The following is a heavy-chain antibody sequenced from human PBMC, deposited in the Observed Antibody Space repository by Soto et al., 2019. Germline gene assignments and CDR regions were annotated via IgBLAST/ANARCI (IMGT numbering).Heavy chain of an antibody. CDR1: GYTFTSYA. J-gene: IGHJ5*02. D-gene: IGHD3-10*01. V-gene: IGHV1-3*01. Sequence: GASVKVSCKASGYTFTSYAMHWVRQAPGQRLEWMGWINAGNGNTKYSQKFQGRVTITRDTSASTAYMELSSLRSEDTAVYYCARSIFGELYVDPWGQGTLVTVSS. CDR2: INAGNGNT. CDR3: ARSIFGELYVDP.